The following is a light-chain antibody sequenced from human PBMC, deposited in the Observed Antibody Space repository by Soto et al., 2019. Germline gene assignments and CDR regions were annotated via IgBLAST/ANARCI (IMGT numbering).Light chain of an antibody. Sequence: QSVLTQPPSVSAAPGQKVTISCSGSSSNSGNNYVSWYQHLPGSAPKLLIYENNKRPSGIPDRFSGSKSGTSATLGITGLQTGDEADYYGGTWDNSLSLWVFGGGTKLTVL. CDR1: SSNSGNNY. V-gene: IGLV1-51*02. J-gene: IGLJ3*02. CDR3: GTWDNSLSLWV. CDR2: ENN.